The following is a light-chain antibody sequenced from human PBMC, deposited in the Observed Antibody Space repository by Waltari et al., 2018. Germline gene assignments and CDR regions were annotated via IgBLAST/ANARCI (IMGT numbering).Light chain of an antibody. CDR2: AAS. Sequence: DIQMTQSPSSLSASVGERVNISCRASQTISTYLNWYHQRPEKAPKLLMYAASTVQSVVPTRFSGSGAGTEFTLTISSLQPEDSATYYWQQSYSPPHTFGQGTKVEIK. V-gene: IGKV1-39*01. CDR1: QTISTY. J-gene: IGKJ2*01. CDR3: QQSYSPPHT.